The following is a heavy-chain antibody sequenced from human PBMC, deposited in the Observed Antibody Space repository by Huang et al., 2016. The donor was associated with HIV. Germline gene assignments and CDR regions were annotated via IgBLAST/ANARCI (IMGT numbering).Heavy chain of an antibody. J-gene: IGHJ5*02. CDR3: ARDATKNPRGWFDP. Sequence: QVHLQQWGAGLLKSAETLSLTCAVYGGSLSGYYWSWLRQTPGKGLEWIGEINHLGSPNYNPSLKSRGSRSMDGSKKQFSLKLRSISDADTAVYFCARDATKNPRGWFDPWGQGTLVTVSS. CDR1: GGSLSGYY. D-gene: IGHD3-10*01. V-gene: IGHV4-34*02. CDR2: INHLGSP.